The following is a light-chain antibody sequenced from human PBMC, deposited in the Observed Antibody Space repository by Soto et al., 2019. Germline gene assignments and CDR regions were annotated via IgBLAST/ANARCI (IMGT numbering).Light chain of an antibody. CDR3: QQYNKWPPLT. J-gene: IGKJ4*01. CDR2: GAF. CDR1: QSVAFH. V-gene: IGKV3-15*01. Sequence: EIVMTQSPATLSVSPGETATLSCRASQSVAFHLAWYQQKPGQGPRLLIYGAFTRATGIPARFSGSGSGTEFTLTISSRQSEDFAVYYCQQYNKWPPLTFGGGTKVEIK.